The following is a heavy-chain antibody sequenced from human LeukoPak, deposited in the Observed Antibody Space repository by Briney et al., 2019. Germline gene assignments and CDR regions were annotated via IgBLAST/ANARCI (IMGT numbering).Heavy chain of an antibody. J-gene: IGHJ4*02. CDR2: INPNSGGT. D-gene: IGHD3-10*01. V-gene: IGHV1-2*02. Sequence: ASVKGSCKASGYTFTGYYMHWVRQAPGQRLEWMGWINPNSGGTNYAQKFQGRVTMTRDTSISTAYMELSRLRSDDTAVYYCARDVTMVRGAIFDYWGQGTLVTVSS. CDR1: GYTFTGYY. CDR3: ARDVTMVRGAIFDY.